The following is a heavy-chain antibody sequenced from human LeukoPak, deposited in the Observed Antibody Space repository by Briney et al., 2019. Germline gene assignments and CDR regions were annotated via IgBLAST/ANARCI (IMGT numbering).Heavy chain of an antibody. CDR2: IYYSGST. CDR1: GGSISSSSYY. J-gene: IGHJ4*02. D-gene: IGHD3-3*01. CDR3: AVLEWLFLIRY. V-gene: IGHV4-39*01. Sequence: SETLSLTCTISGGSISSSSYYWGWIRQPPGKGLEWIGSIYYSGSTYYNPSLKSRVTISVDTSKNQFSLKLSSVTAADTAVYYCAVLEWLFLIRYWGQGTLVTVSS.